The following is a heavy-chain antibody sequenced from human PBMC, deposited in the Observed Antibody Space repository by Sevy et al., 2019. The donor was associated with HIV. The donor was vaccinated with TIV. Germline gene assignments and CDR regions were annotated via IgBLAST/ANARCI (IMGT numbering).Heavy chain of an antibody. CDR1: GFTFSSYW. D-gene: IGHD4-17*01. CDR3: ASDYGDYPPNYYYYYGMDV. Sequence: GGSLRLSCAASGFTFSSYWMHWVRQAPGKGLEWVAVISYDGSNKYYADSVKGRFTISRDNSKNTLYLQMNSLRAEDTAVYYCASDYGDYPPNYYYYYGMDVWGQGTTVTVSS. J-gene: IGHJ6*02. CDR2: ISYDGSNK. V-gene: IGHV3-30-3*01.